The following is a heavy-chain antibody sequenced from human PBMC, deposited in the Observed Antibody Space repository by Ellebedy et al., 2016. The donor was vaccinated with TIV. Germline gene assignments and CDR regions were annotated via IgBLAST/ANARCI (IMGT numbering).Heavy chain of an antibody. V-gene: IGHV3-21*05. J-gene: IGHJ6*02. CDR3: ARGHYYGMDV. Sequence: GESLKISXVASEFTFSTYDMNWVRQAPGKGLEWLTYIHRSSDITHHADSVKGRFSISRDNAKNSVYLQMNSLRADDTALYYCARGHYYGMDVWGQGTTVTVSS. CDR1: EFTFSTYD. CDR2: IHRSSDIT.